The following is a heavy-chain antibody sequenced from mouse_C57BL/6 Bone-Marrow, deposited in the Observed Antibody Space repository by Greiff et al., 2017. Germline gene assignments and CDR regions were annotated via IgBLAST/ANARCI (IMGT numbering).Heavy chain of an antibody. CDR2: IYIGNGYT. J-gene: IGHJ4*01. Sequence: EVQLQQSGAELVRPGSSVKMSCKTSGYTFTSYGINWVKQRPGQGLEWIGYIYIGNGYTEYNEKFKGKATLTSDTSSSTAYMQRSSLTSEASAISFCARGEGDGYYGNAMDYWGQGTSVTVSS. CDR3: ARGEGDGYYGNAMDY. D-gene: IGHD2-3*01. CDR1: GYTFTSYG. V-gene: IGHV1-58*01.